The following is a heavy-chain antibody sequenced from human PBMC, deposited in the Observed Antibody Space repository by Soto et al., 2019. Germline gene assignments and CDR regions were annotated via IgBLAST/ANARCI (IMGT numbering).Heavy chain of an antibody. J-gene: IGHJ6*02. Sequence: PGESLKISCVGSGFSVSRYTVGWVRQVPEKGLKWMGVIHPGDSDTIYSPAFQGQVTISADKSISTAYLQWSSLKASDTAMYYCTLSYGDSYYYYYGMDVWGQGTTVTVSS. V-gene: IGHV5-51*01. CDR3: TLSYGDSYYYYYGMDV. CDR1: GFSVSRYT. CDR2: IHPGDSDT. D-gene: IGHD4-17*01.